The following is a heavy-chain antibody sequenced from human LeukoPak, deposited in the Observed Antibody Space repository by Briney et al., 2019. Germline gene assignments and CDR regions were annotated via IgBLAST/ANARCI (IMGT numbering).Heavy chain of an antibody. Sequence: GGSLRLSCAVSGFTFSDYYMSWIRQAPGKGLEWVSYISSSGSTIYYADSVKGRFTISRDNAKNSLYLQMNSLRAEDTAVYYCARGEMATITSYYYYGMDVWGQGTTVTVSS. CDR3: ARGEMATITSYYYYGMDV. CDR2: ISSSGSTI. CDR1: GFTFSDYY. J-gene: IGHJ6*02. D-gene: IGHD5-24*01. V-gene: IGHV3-11*04.